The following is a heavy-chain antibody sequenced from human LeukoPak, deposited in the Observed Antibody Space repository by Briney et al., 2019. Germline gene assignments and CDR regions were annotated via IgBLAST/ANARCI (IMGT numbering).Heavy chain of an antibody. Sequence: ASVNLSFNSSGYSFTSCDISWVRQAPGQGLEWMGWISTCNDNTHYSQKHQGRVSMTTATATSTVNLELKSLSSDDAAVYYCARIQSRIKAARPDNPAFDYWGRGTLVTVSS. D-gene: IGHD6-6*01. CDR3: ARIQSRIKAARPDNPAFDY. CDR1: GYSFTSCD. CDR2: ISTCNDNT. V-gene: IGHV1-18*01. J-gene: IGHJ4*02.